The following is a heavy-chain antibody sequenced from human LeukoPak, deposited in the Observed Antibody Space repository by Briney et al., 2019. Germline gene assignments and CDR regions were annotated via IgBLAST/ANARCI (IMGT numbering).Heavy chain of an antibody. CDR2: MNPNRGNT. V-gene: IGHV1-8*01. CDR3: ARVVAAPGAYYYYYGMDV. Sequence: ASVKVSCKASGYTFTSYDINWARQATGQGLEWKGWMNPNRGNTGYAQKFQGRVTMTRNTSISTAYMELSSLRSEDTAVYYCARVVAAPGAYYYYYGMDVWGQGTTVTVSS. D-gene: IGHD2-15*01. J-gene: IGHJ6*02. CDR1: GYTFTSYD.